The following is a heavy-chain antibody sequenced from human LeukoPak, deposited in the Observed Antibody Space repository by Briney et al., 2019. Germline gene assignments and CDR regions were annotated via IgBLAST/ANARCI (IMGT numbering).Heavy chain of an antibody. CDR2: IYHSGST. CDR3: ARGDSSGLHVDY. V-gene: IGHV4-30-2*01. CDR1: GGSISSGGYS. D-gene: IGHD3-22*01. J-gene: IGHJ4*02. Sequence: SETLSLTCVVSGGSISSGGYSWSWIRQPPGKGLEWIGYIYHSGSTYYNPPLKSRVTISVDRSKNQFSLKLSSVTAADTAVYYCARGDSSGLHVDYWGQGTLVTVSS.